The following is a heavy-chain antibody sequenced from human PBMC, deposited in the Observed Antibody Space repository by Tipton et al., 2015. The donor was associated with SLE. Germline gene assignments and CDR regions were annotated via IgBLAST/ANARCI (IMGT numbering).Heavy chain of an antibody. D-gene: IGHD3-3*01. J-gene: IGHJ6*02. CDR2: IHTSGST. Sequence: GLVKPSETLSLTCTVSGGSISRYFWSWIRQPPGKGLEWIGFIHTSGSTNYIPSLKSRVTISLDTTKSQLSLNLTSVIAADTAVYYCARHSSSQPFAVDTWGQGTTVTVSS. CDR3: ARHSSSQPFAVDT. CDR1: GGSISRYF. V-gene: IGHV4-4*09.